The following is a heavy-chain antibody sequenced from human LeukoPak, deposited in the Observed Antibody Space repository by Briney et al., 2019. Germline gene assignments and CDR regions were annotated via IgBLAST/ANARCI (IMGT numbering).Heavy chain of an antibody. V-gene: IGHV1-18*01. CDR2: IGTKSGNT. Sequence: ASVTVSCKASGYTFTNDGISWVRQAQGQGMEGMGWIGTKSGNTNYTPSFQATVTLTTHTSSTTAYMELRSLTSDDTAAYYCARTPLGKMHAFDIWGQGTIVTVSS. D-gene: IGHD7-27*01. CDR1: GYTFTNDG. CDR3: ARTPLGKMHAFDI. J-gene: IGHJ3*02.